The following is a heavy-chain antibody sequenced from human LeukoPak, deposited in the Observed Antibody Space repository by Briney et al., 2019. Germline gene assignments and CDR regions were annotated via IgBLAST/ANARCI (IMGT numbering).Heavy chain of an antibody. V-gene: IGHV4-61*02. Sequence: SETLSLTCTVSGDSISSGDYYWSWIRQPAGKGLEWIGRISSSGSTNYNPSLKSRVTISVDTSKNQFSLKLSSVTAADTAVYYCATLTGGDDAFDIWGQGTMVTVSS. J-gene: IGHJ3*02. CDR1: GDSISSGDYY. CDR2: ISSSGST. CDR3: ATLTGGDDAFDI. D-gene: IGHD4-23*01.